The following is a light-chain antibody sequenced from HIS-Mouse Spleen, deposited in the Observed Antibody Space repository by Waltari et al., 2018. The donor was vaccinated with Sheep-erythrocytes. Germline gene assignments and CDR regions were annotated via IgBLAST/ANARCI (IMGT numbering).Light chain of an antibody. CDR1: QDISNY. CDR3: QQYDNLPLT. V-gene: IGKV1-33*01. J-gene: IGKJ4*01. CDR2: DES. Sequence: DIQMTQSPSSLSASVGDRVTITCQASQDISNYLNWYQQKPGKAPKLLIYDESNLETGVPSRFSGSGSGTYFTFTISSLQPEDIATYYCQQYDNLPLTFGGGTKVEIK.